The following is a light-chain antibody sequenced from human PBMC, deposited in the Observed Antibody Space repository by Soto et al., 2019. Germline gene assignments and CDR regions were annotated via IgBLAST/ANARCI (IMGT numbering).Light chain of an antibody. V-gene: IGLV2-14*01. CDR1: STDVGGYNF. CDR3: SSYTSSSTLV. CDR2: DVT. J-gene: IGLJ1*01. Sequence: QSALTQPAFVSGSPGQSITISCTGTSTDVGGYNFVSWYQQHPGKVPKLMIYDVTNRPSGVSNRFSGSKSGNTASLTISGLQAEEEADYYCSSYTSSSTLVFGTGTKLTVL.